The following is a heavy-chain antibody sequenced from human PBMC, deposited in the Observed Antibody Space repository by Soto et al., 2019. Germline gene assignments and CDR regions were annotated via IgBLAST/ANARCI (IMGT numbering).Heavy chain of an antibody. V-gene: IGHV3-23*01. D-gene: IGHD3-22*01. J-gene: IGHJ3*02. CDR3: AKDIVWLLVNGAFDI. CDR2: ISGSGGST. CDR1: GFTFSSYA. Sequence: GGSLRLSCAASGFTFSSYAMSWVRQAPGKELEWVSAISGSGGSTYYADSVKGRFTISRDNSKNTLYLQMNSLRAEDTAVYYCAKDIVWLLVNGAFDIWGQGTMVTVSS.